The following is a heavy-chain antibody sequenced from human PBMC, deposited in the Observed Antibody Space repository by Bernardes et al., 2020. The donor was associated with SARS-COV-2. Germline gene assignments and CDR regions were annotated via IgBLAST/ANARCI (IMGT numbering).Heavy chain of an antibody. D-gene: IGHD1-26*01. Sequence: GSLRLACSVSGSSIGDCAMHWARQAPGKGLEYVSGINDKGNRLHYADSLKGRFTISRDTSKNTVYLQMSSLRPEDTAVYFCVKDRSGKYAFDFWGQGTLVTVSS. CDR3: VKDRSGKYAFDF. CDR1: GSSIGDCA. CDR2: INDKGNRL. J-gene: IGHJ4*02. V-gene: IGHV3-64D*06.